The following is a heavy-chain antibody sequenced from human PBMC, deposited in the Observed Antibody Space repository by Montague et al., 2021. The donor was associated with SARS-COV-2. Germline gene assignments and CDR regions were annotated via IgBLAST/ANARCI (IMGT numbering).Heavy chain of an antibody. CDR1: GGSFSGYY. V-gene: IGHV4-34*01. J-gene: IGHJ4*02. Sequence: SETLSLTCAVYGGSFSGYYWSWIRQPPGKGLEWIGEITHSGSTNYNPSLKSRVTISLDTSTNQFSLKLSSVTAADTAVYYCARDRYSSSWYGTKYYFDYWGQGTLVTVSS. CDR3: ARDRYSSSWYGTKYYFDY. CDR2: ITHSGST. D-gene: IGHD6-13*01.